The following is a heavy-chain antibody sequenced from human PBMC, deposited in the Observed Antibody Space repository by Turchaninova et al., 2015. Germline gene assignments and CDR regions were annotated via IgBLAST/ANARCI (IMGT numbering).Heavy chain of an antibody. CDR2: ITGSISII. J-gene: IGHJ5*02. V-gene: IGHV3-48*02. CDR1: GFTFSSYW. CDR3: LAGRNL. D-gene: IGHD3-10*01. Sequence: QLVEPGGGLVQPGGSLRLSCAASGFTFSSYWMSWVRQAPGKVLECIACITGSISIIYYADSVKCRFNVTRDNAKNSLYLQMNSLTDDDTAVYYCLAGRNLWGQGSLVTVSS.